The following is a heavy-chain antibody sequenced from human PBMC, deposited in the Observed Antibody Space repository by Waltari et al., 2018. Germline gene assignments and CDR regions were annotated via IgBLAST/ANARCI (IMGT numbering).Heavy chain of an antibody. CDR2: IYHSGST. J-gene: IGHJ4*02. V-gene: IGHV4-30-2*01. D-gene: IGHD1-26*01. CDR1: GGSISSGGYS. Sequence: QVQLQESGSGLVKPSQTLSLTCAVSGGSISSGGYSWSWIRQPPGKGLEWIGYIYHSGSTYYNPSLKSRVTISVDRSKNQFSLKLSSVTAADTAVYYCARGWGAFDYWGQGTLVTVSS. CDR3: ARGWGAFDY.